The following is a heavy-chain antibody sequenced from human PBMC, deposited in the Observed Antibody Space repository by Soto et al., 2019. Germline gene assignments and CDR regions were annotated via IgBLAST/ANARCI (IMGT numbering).Heavy chain of an antibody. V-gene: IGHV3-53*01. J-gene: IGHJ6*02. D-gene: IGHD6-6*01. Sequence: GGGLIQPGGSLRLSCAASGFTVSSNYMSWVRQAPGKGLEWVSVIYSGGSTYYADSVKGRFTISRDNSKNTLYLQMNSLRAEDTAVYYCARDSGLAARRGYYYGMDVWGQGTTVTVSS. CDR1: GFTVSSNY. CDR2: IYSGGST. CDR3: ARDSGLAARRGYYYGMDV.